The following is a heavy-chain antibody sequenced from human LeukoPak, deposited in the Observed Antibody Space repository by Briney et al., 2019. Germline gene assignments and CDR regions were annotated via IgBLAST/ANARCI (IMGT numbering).Heavy chain of an antibody. J-gene: IGHJ4*02. CDR1: GDSFSSVADY. V-gene: IGHV4-39*07. CDR3: AGERGEEYSSGWYKRNYFDN. D-gene: IGHD6-19*01. Sequence: SETLSLTCTVSGDSFSSVADYWAWIRQPPGKGLEWIASGDYSGGTYYNPSLESRVAISADMSKNQFSLKLTSVTGADTAVYYCAGERGEEYSSGWYKRNYFDNWGQGIRVTVSS. CDR2: GDYSGGT.